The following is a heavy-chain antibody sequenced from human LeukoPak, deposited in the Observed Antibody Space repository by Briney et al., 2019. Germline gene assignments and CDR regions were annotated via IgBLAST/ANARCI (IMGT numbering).Heavy chain of an antibody. V-gene: IGHV1-69*05. CDR2: IIPIFVTA. CDR1: GGTFSSYA. Sequence: SVNVSCKASGGTFSSYAISWVRQAPGQGLEWMGRIIPIFVTANYAQKFQGRVTITTDESTSTAYMELSSLRSEDTAVYYCASSGSYNFDYWGQGTLVTVSS. J-gene: IGHJ4*02. D-gene: IGHD1-26*01. CDR3: ASSGSYNFDY.